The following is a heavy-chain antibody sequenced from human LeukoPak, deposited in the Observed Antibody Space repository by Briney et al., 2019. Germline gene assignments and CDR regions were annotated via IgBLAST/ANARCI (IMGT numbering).Heavy chain of an antibody. V-gene: IGHV3-53*05. J-gene: IGHJ1*01. CDR1: GFTVSSNY. CDR3: ARDPSWVRELGYFQH. Sequence: GGSLRLSCAASGFTVSSNYMSWVRQAPGKGLECVSLIYSGVNTYYADSVKGRFTISRDNSRNTLFLQMNSLKTEDTAVYYCARDPSWVRELGYFQHWGQGTLVTVSS. CDR2: IYSGVNT. D-gene: IGHD7-27*01.